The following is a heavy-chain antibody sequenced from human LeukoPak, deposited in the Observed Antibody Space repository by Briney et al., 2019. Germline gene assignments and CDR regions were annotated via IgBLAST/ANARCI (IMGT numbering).Heavy chain of an antibody. J-gene: IGHJ4*02. CDR1: GYTLTGYY. V-gene: IGHV1-2*02. CDR3: ARDFEYNSATYYFDY. Sequence: EASVKDSCKASGYTLTGYYLHWVRPAPGQGVAWVGWINPNIGGTNYAQRFQGRVTMTGDTSISTAYMELSRLRSDDTAVYYCARDFEYNSATYYFDYWGQGTLVTVSS. CDR2: INPNIGGT. D-gene: IGHD6-6*01.